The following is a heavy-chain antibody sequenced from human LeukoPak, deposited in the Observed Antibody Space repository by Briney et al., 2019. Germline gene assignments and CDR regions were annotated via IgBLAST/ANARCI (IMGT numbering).Heavy chain of an antibody. V-gene: IGHV4-38-2*01. CDR2: IYYSGKT. D-gene: IGHD1-26*01. CDR1: GSTFSDFP. Sequence: PGGSLRLSCAASGSTFSDFPMIWVRQAPGKGLEWIGTIYYSGKTFYNPSLKSRLTISVDTSKNQFSLRLTSVTAADTALYYCAMGPTRPRFDYWGQGTPVTVSS. J-gene: IGHJ4*02. CDR3: AMGPTRPRFDY.